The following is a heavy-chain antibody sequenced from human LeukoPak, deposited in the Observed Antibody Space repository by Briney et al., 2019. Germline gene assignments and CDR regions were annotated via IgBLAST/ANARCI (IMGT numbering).Heavy chain of an antibody. D-gene: IGHD3-10*01. CDR2: ISSSVSTI. Sequence: CLRLSCAASVVAFTSDEINSGGEAPGKGLEGGSDISSSVSTIYYADSVKGRFTNSRDNAKNTLYLQMNRLRAEDTAVYYCASPDPSRGSESGGYLYGMDVWGQGTTVTVSS. J-gene: IGHJ6*02. V-gene: IGHV3-48*03. CDR3: ASPDPSRGSESGGYLYGMDV. CDR1: VVAFTSDE.